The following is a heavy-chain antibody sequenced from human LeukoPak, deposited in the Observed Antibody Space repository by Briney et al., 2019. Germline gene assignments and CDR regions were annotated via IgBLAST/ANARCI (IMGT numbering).Heavy chain of an antibody. V-gene: IGHV4-39*02. CDR2: IDYSGNT. Sequence: SETLSLTCTVSGGSISSSGYCWGWIRQPPGKGLEWIGSIDYSGNTNYNPSLKSRVTIAVDMSKNQFSLKLSSVTAADTAVYYCAREDRDPYYFDYWGQGTLVTVSS. CDR1: GGSISSSGYC. D-gene: IGHD2-21*02. CDR3: AREDRDPYYFDY. J-gene: IGHJ4*02.